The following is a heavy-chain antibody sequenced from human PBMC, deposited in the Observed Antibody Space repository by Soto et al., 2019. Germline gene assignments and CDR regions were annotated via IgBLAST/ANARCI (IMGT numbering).Heavy chain of an antibody. CDR1: GGTFSSYT. CDR3: ARSIWFGELSEEPRYGMDV. V-gene: IGHV1-69*02. D-gene: IGHD3-10*01. Sequence: SVKVSCKASGGTFSSYTISWVRQAPGQGLEWMGRIIPILGIANYAQKFQGRVTMTRDTSTSTVYMELSSLRSEDTAVYYCARSIWFGELSEEPRYGMDVWGQGTTVTVSS. J-gene: IGHJ6*02. CDR2: IIPILGIA.